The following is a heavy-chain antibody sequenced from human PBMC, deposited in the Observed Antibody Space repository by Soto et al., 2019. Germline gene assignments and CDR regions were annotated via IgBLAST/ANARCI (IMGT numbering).Heavy chain of an antibody. CDR3: ATPVVIGGIGFVDY. CDR1: GFTFSSYW. Sequence: EVQLVESGGGLVQTGGSLRLSCVASGFTFSSYWMNWVRQAPGEGLEWVANINQDESQKYYADSVKGRFSISRDNARNALYLQMNSLRVEDAAVYYCATPVVIGGIGFVDYWGRGILVTVSS. V-gene: IGHV3-7*01. J-gene: IGHJ4*02. CDR2: INQDESQK. D-gene: IGHD3-22*01.